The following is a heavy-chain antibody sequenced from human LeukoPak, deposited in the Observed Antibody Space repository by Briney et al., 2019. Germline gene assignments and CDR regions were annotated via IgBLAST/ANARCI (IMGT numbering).Heavy chain of an antibody. CDR2: ISHSGTT. V-gene: IGHV4-34*01. CDR3: ARGSPKLDS. CDR1: GGSFSGYN. J-gene: IGHJ5*01. Sequence: SETLSLTCAVYGGSFSGYNWNWIRQPPGKGLEWIGEISHSGTTNYGPALKSRVTMSVDTSKNQFSLKLFSVTAADTAVYYCARGSPKLDSWGQGTLVSVSS.